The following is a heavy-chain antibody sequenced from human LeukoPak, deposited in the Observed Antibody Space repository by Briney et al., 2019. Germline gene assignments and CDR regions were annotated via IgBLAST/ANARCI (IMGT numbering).Heavy chain of an antibody. CDR2: ISSSGSYT. J-gene: IGHJ3*02. Sequence: PGGSLRLSCADSGFTFSTYSMNWVRQAPGKGLEWVSSISSSGSYTYYVDSVKGRFTISRDNARNSLHLQMNSLRAEDTAVYYCARGYCSGTSCYTADAFDIWGHGTMVTASS. CDR3: ARGYCSGTSCYTADAFDI. V-gene: IGHV3-21*01. D-gene: IGHD2-2*02. CDR1: GFTFSTYS.